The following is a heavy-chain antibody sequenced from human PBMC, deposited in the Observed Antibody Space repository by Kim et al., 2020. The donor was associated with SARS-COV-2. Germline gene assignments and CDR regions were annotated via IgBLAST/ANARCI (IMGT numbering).Heavy chain of an antibody. CDR2: IYWDDDK. CDR3: AHVLVVGDCYNYFDD. Sequence: SGPTLVNPTQTLTLTCTFSGFSFSNSGVGVGWIRQPPGKALEWLAVIYWDDDKRYSPSLKSRLTITRDTSKNQVVLTMTNMDPLDTATYFCAHVLVVGDCYNYFDDWSQGTLVTVSS. V-gene: IGHV2-5*02. CDR1: GFSFSNSGVG. D-gene: IGHD2-21*01. J-gene: IGHJ4*02.